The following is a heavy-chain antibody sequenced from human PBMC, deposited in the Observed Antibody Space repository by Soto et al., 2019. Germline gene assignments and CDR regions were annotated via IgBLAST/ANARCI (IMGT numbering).Heavy chain of an antibody. CDR3: AREASGYSYGYYYYGMDV. CDR1: GFTFSSYA. Sequence: QVQLVESGGGVVQPGRSLRLSCAASGFTFSSYAMHWVRQAPGKGLEWVAVISYDGSNKYYADSVKGRFTISRDNSKNSRYLQMNSLRAEDTAVYYCAREASGYSYGYYYYGMDVWGQGTTVTVSS. V-gene: IGHV3-30-3*01. D-gene: IGHD5-18*01. J-gene: IGHJ6*02. CDR2: ISYDGSNK.